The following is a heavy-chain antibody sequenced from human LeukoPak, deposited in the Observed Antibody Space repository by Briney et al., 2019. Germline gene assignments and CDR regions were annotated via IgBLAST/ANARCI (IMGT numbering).Heavy chain of an antibody. CDR2: INPNSGGT. J-gene: IGHJ4*02. CDR1: GYTFTGYY. V-gene: IGHV1-2*06. D-gene: IGHD4-17*01. Sequence: ASVKVSCKASGYTFTGYYMHWVRQAPGQGLEWMGRINPNSGGTSYAQKFQGRVTMTRDTSISAAYMELSRLRSDDTAVYYCARDGYGAPPPPFDYWGQGTLVTVSS. CDR3: ARDGYGAPPPPFDY.